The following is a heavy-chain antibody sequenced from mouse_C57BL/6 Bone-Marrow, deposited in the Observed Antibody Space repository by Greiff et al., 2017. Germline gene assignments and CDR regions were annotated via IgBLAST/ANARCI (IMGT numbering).Heavy chain of an antibody. CDR2: ISSGGSYT. Sequence: EVQLVESGGDLVKPGGSLKLSCAASGFTFSSYGMSWVRQTPDKRLEWVATISSGGSYTYYPDSVKGRFTISRDNAKNTLYLQMSSLKSEDTAMYYCARHERQLGYWGQGNTLTVSS. D-gene: IGHD3-2*01. J-gene: IGHJ2*01. CDR3: ARHERQLGY. V-gene: IGHV5-6*01. CDR1: GFTFSSYG.